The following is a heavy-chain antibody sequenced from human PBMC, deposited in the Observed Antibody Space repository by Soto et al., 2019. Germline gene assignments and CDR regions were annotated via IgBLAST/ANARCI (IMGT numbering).Heavy chain of an antibody. D-gene: IGHD1-20*01. Sequence: EASVKVSCKASGYTFTSYGISWVRQAPGQGLEWVGWISAYDGKTDYAHKFRGRVTMTTDTSTNTAYMDLRSLRSDDTAVYYCARHNSQWPNWFDPWGQGTPVTVSS. CDR2: ISAYDGKT. CDR1: GYTFTSYG. CDR3: ARHNSQWPNWFDP. V-gene: IGHV1-18*01. J-gene: IGHJ5*02.